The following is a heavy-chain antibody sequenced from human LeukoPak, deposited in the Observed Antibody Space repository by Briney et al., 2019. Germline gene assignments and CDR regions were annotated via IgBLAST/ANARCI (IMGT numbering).Heavy chain of an antibody. Sequence: ASVKVSCKASGYTFTSYAMHWVRQAPGQRREWMGWINAGNGNTKYSQEFQGRVTITRDTSASAAYMELSSLRSEDTAFYYCATDHSMANTAWWFDPWGQGTLVTVSS. D-gene: IGHD5-24*01. J-gene: IGHJ5*02. CDR2: INAGNGNT. CDR1: GYTFTSYA. V-gene: IGHV1-3*03. CDR3: ATDHSMANTAWWFDP.